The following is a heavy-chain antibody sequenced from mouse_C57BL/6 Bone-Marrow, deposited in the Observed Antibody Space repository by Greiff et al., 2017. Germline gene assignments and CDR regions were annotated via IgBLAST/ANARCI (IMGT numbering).Heavy chain of an antibody. CDR3: ARDVTTVVAPSYWYFDV. CDR2: IDPSDSYT. Sequence: VQLQQPGAELVMPGASVKLSCKASGYTFTSYWMHWVKQRPGQGLEWIGEIDPSDSYTNYNQKFKGKSTLTVDKSSSTAYMQLSSLTSEDSAVYYCARDVTTVVAPSYWYFDVWGTGTTVTVSS. CDR1: GYTFTSYW. J-gene: IGHJ1*03. D-gene: IGHD1-1*01. V-gene: IGHV1-69*01.